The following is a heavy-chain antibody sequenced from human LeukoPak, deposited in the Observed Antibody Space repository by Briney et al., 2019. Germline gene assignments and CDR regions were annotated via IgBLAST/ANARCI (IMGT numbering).Heavy chain of an antibody. D-gene: IGHD5-12*01. CDR1: EFIFSSYW. V-gene: IGHV3-7*01. J-gene: IGHJ4*02. CDR3: ARVRLRYFDY. CDR2: IKQDGSEK. Sequence: SGGSLRLSCVASEFIFSSYWMSWVRQAPGKGLEWVANIKQDGSEKYYVDSVKGRFTISRDNAKNSLYLQMNSLRAEDTAVYYCARVRLRYFDYWGQGTLVTVSS.